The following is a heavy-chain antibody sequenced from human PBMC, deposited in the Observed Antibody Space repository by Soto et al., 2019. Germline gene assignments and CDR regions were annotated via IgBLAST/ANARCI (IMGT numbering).Heavy chain of an antibody. CDR3: AARVAAPYYYYYGIDV. J-gene: IGHJ6*02. V-gene: IGHV4-34*01. CDR2: VNHSGST. CDR1: GGFLSGYY. Sequence: PSEPVSLTSAVYGGFLSGYYCSWIRQPPGKGLERIWEVNHSGSTYYNPSLKSRGTISVDTSKNQFSLKLSSVAAADTAVYYCAARVAAPYYYYYGIDVCCQVTTVTVSS. D-gene: IGHD6-6*01.